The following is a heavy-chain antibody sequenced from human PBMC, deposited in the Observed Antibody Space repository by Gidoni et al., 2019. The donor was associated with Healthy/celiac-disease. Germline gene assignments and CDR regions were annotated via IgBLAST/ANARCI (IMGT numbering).Heavy chain of an antibody. CDR3: TRAGGNYDFWSGSSFWCDP. CDR2: IRSKAYGGTT. J-gene: IGHJ5*02. V-gene: IGHV3-49*04. CDR1: GFTLGDYA. Sequence: EVQLVESGGGLVQPGRSLSSCTASGFTLGDYAMSWVRQAPGKGLEWVGFIRSKAYGGTTEYAASVKGRFTISRDDSKSIAYLQINSLKTEDTAVYYCTRAGGNYDFWSGSSFWCDPWGQGTLVTVSS. D-gene: IGHD3-3*01.